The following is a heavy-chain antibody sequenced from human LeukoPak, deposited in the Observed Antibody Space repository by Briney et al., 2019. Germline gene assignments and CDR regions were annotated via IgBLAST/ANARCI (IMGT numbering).Heavy chain of an antibody. D-gene: IGHD5-18*01. CDR3: AREVGVQLWLNYYGMDV. Sequence: GGSLRLSCAASGFTFSSYAMSWVRQAPGKGLEWVSAISGSGGSTYYADSVKGRFTISRDNSKNTLYLQMNSLRAEDTAVYYCAREVGVQLWLNYYGMDVWGQGTTVTVSS. J-gene: IGHJ6*02. CDR1: GFTFSSYA. V-gene: IGHV3-23*01. CDR2: ISGSGGST.